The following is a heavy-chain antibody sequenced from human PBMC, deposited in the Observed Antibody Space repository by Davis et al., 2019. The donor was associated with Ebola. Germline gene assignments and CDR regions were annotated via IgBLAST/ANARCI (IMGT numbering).Heavy chain of an antibody. Sequence: PGGSLRLSCAVSGLTASNLYLNWVRQAPGKGLEWVGRTKNKAEGYATEYAASVKGRFTISRDASTNSVYLQMNSLKTEDTAMYYCATEGRNSGPDFDCWGQGTLVTVSS. CDR2: TKNKAEGYAT. CDR1: GLTASNLY. CDR3: ATEGRNSGPDFDC. J-gene: IGHJ4*02. V-gene: IGHV3-72*01. D-gene: IGHD1-26*01.